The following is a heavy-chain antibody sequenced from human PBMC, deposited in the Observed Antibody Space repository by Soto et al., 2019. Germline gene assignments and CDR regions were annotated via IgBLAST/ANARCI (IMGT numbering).Heavy chain of an antibody. J-gene: IGHJ4*02. V-gene: IGHV4-38-2*01. CDR1: GYSITSGYY. D-gene: IGHD1-26*01. CDR3: ERLESGSYSIDY. CDR2: IYHSGTT. Sequence: SETLSLTCAVSGYSITSGYYWGWVRQPPGKGLEWIGSIYHSGTTYYNPSLKSRVTISIDTSKNQFSLKLSSVTAADTAVYYCERLESGSYSIDYWGQGTLVTVYS.